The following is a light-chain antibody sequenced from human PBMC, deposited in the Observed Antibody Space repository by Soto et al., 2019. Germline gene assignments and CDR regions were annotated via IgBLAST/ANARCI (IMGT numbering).Light chain of an antibody. CDR1: QAIGTE. Sequence: AIQMTQSPSSLSVSVGDRVTITCRASQAIGTELGWYQQKPGKAPRLLIYGTFSPQSGVPSRFSGSGSGTDFTLTISSLQPDDFATYYCLQDSKYPRTFGQGTKVEVK. V-gene: IGKV1-6*01. CDR2: GTF. J-gene: IGKJ1*01. CDR3: LQDSKYPRT.